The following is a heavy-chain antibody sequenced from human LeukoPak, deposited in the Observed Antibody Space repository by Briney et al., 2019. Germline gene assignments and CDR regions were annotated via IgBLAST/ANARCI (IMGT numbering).Heavy chain of an antibody. CDR2: IYYSGST. V-gene: IGHV4-34*01. CDR3: ARRPWNGYSYGSAFDC. CDR1: GGSFSGYY. D-gene: IGHD5-18*01. J-gene: IGHJ4*02. Sequence: PSETLSLTCAVYGGSFSGYYWSWIRQPPGKGLEWIGSIYYSGSTYYNPSLKSRVTISVHTSKNQFSLKLSSVTAADTAVYYCARRPWNGYSYGSAFDCWGQGTQVTVCS.